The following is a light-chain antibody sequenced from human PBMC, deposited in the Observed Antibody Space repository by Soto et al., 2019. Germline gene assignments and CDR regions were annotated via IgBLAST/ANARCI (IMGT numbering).Light chain of an antibody. CDR1: QSVSSY. J-gene: IGKJ1*01. Sequence: IVVTQSPATLSLSPGERATPSCRASQSVSSYLAWYQQKPGQAPRLLIYDASNRATGIPARFSGSGSGTDFTLTISSLEPEDFAVYYCQQRSNWPKTFGQGTKVDIK. CDR2: DAS. V-gene: IGKV3-11*01. CDR3: QQRSNWPKT.